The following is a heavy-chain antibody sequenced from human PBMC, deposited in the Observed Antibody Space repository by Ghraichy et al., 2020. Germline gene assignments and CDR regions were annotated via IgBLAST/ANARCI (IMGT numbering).Heavy chain of an antibody. CDR2: INHSGST. J-gene: IGHJ5*02. V-gene: IGHV4-34*01. CDR3: ARVTYSSSWYGGVPDTPKNWFDP. D-gene: IGHD6-13*01. Sequence: SETLSLTCAVYGGSFSGYYWSWIRQPPGKGLEWIGEINHSGSTNYNPSLKSRVTISVDTSKNQFSLKLSSVTAADTAVYYCARVTYSSSWYGGVPDTPKNWFDPWGQGTLVTVSS. CDR1: GGSFSGYY.